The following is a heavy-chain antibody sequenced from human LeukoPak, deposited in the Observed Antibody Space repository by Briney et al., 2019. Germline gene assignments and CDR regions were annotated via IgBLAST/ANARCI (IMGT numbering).Heavy chain of an antibody. Sequence: SVKVSCKASGGTFSSYAISWVRQAPGQGLEWMGGIIPIFGTANYAQKFQGRVTITADESTSTAYMELSSLRSEDTAVYYCARERGSTYRRSRTHFDYWGQGTLVTVSS. CDR1: GGTFSSYA. CDR2: IIPIFGTA. D-gene: IGHD6-13*01. CDR3: ARERGSTYRRSRTHFDY. V-gene: IGHV1-69*13. J-gene: IGHJ4*02.